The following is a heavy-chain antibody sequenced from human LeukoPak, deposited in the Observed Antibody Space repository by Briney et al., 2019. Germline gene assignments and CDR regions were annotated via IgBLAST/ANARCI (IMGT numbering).Heavy chain of an antibody. Sequence: PSETLSLTCTVSGGSISSSSYYWGWIRQPPGKGLEWVSYISSSSSTIYYADSVKGRFTISRDNAKNSLYLQMNSLRDEDTAVYYCARDDSAIKYYYYYGMDVWGQGTTVTVSS. V-gene: IGHV3-48*02. CDR2: ISSSSSTI. J-gene: IGHJ6*02. CDR3: ARDDSAIKYYYYYGMDV. CDR1: GGSISSSS. D-gene: IGHD2-2*02.